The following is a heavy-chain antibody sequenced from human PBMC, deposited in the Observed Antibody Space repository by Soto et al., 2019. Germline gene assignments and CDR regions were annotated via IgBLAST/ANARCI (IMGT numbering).Heavy chain of an antibody. Sequence: GASVKVSCKASGYTFTSHAMNWVRQAPGQGLEWMGWINTNTGNPTYAQGFTGRFVFSLDTSVSTAYLQICSLKAEDTAVYYCAREVAVAGTPSWFDPWGQGTLVTVSS. J-gene: IGHJ5*02. D-gene: IGHD6-19*01. CDR1: GYTFTSHA. CDR3: AREVAVAGTPSWFDP. CDR2: INTNTGNP. V-gene: IGHV7-4-1*01.